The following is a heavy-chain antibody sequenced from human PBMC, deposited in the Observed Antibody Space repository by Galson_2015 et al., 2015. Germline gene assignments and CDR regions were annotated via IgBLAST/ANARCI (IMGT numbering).Heavy chain of an antibody. CDR3: ARSLEILPLDY. Sequence: SLRLSCAASGFIFSDYYMSWIRQAPGKGLEWVAHITDRSTYTNYTDSVKGRLTVSRDNAQNSLFLQMNSLTAEDTAVYYCARSLEILPLDYWGRGTLVTVSS. J-gene: IGHJ4*02. CDR1: GFIFSDYY. V-gene: IGHV3-11*06. D-gene: IGHD1-7*01. CDR2: ITDRSTYT.